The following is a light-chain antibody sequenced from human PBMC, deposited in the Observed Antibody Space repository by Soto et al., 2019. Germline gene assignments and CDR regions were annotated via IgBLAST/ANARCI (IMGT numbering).Light chain of an antibody. CDR2: EVS. CDR1: SSDVGGYNY. V-gene: IGLV2-14*01. J-gene: IGLJ3*02. Sequence: QSALTQPASVSGSPGHAITISCTGTSSDVGGYNYVSWYQQHPGKAPKLMIYEVSNRPSGVSNRFSGYKSGNTASLTISGLQAEDEADYYCSSYTSSSTRVFGGGTKLTVL. CDR3: SSYTSSSTRV.